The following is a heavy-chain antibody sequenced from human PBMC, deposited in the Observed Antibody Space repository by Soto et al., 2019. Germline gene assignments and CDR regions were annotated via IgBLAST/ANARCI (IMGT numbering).Heavy chain of an antibody. D-gene: IGHD6-13*01. CDR1: GLTFSSYA. CDR3: AKDLIAGARGVLDY. V-gene: IGHV3-23*01. CDR2: ISGSGDIT. Sequence: GGSLRPSCAASGLTFSSYAMTWVRQAPGKGLEWVSVISGSGDITYYADSVKGRFTISRDNSKNTLYLQMNSLRAEDTAVYYCAKDLIAGARGVLDYWGQGILVTVSS. J-gene: IGHJ4*02.